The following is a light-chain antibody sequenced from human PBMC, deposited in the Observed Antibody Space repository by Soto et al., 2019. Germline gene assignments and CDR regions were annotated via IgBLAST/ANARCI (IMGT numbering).Light chain of an antibody. J-gene: IGLJ2*01. Sequence: QSVLTQPPSVSGVPGLRVTISCSGSDSDIGTNAVNWYQHLPGVAPKLLIYSNNQRPSGVPGRFSASTSGTSASLAISGLQSEDEGDYYCATWDDTVHGPIFGGGTKLTVL. CDR1: DSDIGTNA. V-gene: IGLV1-44*01. CDR2: SNN. CDR3: ATWDDTVHGPI.